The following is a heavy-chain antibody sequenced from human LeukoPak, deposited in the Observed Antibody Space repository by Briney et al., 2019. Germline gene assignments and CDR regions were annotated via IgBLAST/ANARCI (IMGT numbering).Heavy chain of an antibody. CDR3: ARVPTYYYGSGSYYRGYYYYYYGMDV. V-gene: IGHV4-4*02. D-gene: IGHD3-10*01. J-gene: IGHJ6*02. CDR2: IYHSGST. CDR1: GGSISSSNW. Sequence: SETLSLTCAVSGGSISSSNWWSWVRQPPGKGLEWIGEIYHSGSTNYNPSLKSRVTISVDTSKNQFSLKLNSVTAADTAVYYCARVPTYYYGSGSYYRGYYYYYYGMDVWGQGTTVTVSS.